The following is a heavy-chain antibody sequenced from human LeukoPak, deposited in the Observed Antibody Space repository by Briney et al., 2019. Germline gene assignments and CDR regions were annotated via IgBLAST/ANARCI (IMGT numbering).Heavy chain of an antibody. J-gene: IGHJ4*02. CDR3: AKHIVVVPAAIAY. CDR1: GFTFSSYA. Sequence: GGSLRLSCAASGFTFSSYAMSWVRQAPGKGLEWVSAISGSGGSTYYADPVKGRFTISRDNSRNTLYLQMNSLRAEGTAVYYCAKHIVVVPAAIAYWGQGTLVTVSS. D-gene: IGHD2-2*01. V-gene: IGHV3-23*01. CDR2: ISGSGGST.